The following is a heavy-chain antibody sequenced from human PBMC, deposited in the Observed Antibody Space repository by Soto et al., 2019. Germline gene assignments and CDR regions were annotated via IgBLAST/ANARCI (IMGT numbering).Heavy chain of an antibody. CDR2: ISSIGST. V-gene: IGHV4-30-4*01. J-gene: IGHJ6*02. CDR1: GGSISSGDYF. CDR3: ARGLVIRPYYYHGMDV. D-gene: IGHD3-9*01. Sequence: QVQLQESGPGLVKPSQTLSLTCTVSGGSISSGDYFWSWIRQSPGKGLEWIGYISSIGSTYYNPSLKSRVSVSRDTSKNQFSLKLSSVTTTDTAVYYCARGLVIRPYYYHGMDVWGRGTTVTVSS.